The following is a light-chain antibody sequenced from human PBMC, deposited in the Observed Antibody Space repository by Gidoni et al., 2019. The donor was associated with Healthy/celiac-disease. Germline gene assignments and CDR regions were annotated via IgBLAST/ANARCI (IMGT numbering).Light chain of an antibody. CDR2: DAS. CDR1: QGISSA. J-gene: IGKJ4*01. CDR3: QQFNSYPALT. Sequence: IQFTQSPSSLSASVGDRVTITCRASQGISSALAWYQQKPGKAPKLLIYDASSLESGVPARFSGSGSGTDCTLTISSLQPEDFETYYCQQFNSYPALTFGGGTKVEIK. V-gene: IGKV1-13*02.